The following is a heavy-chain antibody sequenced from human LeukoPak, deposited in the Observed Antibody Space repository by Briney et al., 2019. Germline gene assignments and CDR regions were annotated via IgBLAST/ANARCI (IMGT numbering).Heavy chain of an antibody. CDR3: ARDITMVRGVMRVFDY. D-gene: IGHD3-10*01. CDR2: ISAYNGNT. J-gene: IGHJ4*02. V-gene: IGHV1-18*01. Sequence: ASVKVPCKASGYTFTSYGISWVRQAPGQGLEWMGWISAYNGNTNYAQKLQGRVTMTTDTSTSTAYMELRSLRSDDTAVYYCARDITMVRGVMRVFDYWGQGTLVTVSS. CDR1: GYTFTSYG.